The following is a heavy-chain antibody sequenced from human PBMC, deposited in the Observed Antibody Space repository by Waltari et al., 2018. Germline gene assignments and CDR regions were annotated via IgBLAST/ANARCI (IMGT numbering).Heavy chain of an antibody. V-gene: IGHV3-30*04. CDR1: ELTSSSSA. CDR3: ARDYCDRTNCHGMDV. J-gene: IGHJ6*02. Sequence: QVQLVESGGGVVQPGRSLRVSCAASELTSSSSAMPWVRQAPGKGLEWVAVISYNERNRYYVDSVKGRFTISRDNSNKMLYLQMNSLRVEDTAVYYCARDYCDRTNCHGMDVWGQGTTVTVSS. CDR2: ISYNERNR. D-gene: IGHD3-22*01.